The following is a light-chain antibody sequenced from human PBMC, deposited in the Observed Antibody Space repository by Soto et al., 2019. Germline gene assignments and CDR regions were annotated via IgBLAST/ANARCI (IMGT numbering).Light chain of an antibody. V-gene: IGLV2-18*02. CDR1: SSDVGSDNR. CDR3: SSDTSSSFVV. J-gene: IGLJ2*01. CDR2: EVN. Sequence: QSALTQPPSVSGSPGQSVTISCTGTSSDVGSDNRVSWYQQPPGTAPKLMIYEVNNRPSGVPDRFSGSKSGNTAPLTISRLQAEDDADYYCSSDTSSSFVVFGGGTQLTVL.